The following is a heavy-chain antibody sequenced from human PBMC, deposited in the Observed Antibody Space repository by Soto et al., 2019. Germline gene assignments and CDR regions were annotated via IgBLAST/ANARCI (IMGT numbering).Heavy chain of an antibody. V-gene: IGHV3-21*01. CDR3: ASTTRSGYYD. J-gene: IGHJ4*02. Sequence: EVQLVESGGGLVKPGGSLRLSCAASGFTFSSYSMNWVRQAPGKGLEWVSSISSSSSYIYYADSVKGRFTISRDNAKNSLYLQMNSLRAEDTAVYYCASTTRSGYYDWGQGTLLTVSS. D-gene: IGHD3-22*01. CDR1: GFTFSSYS. CDR2: ISSSSSYI.